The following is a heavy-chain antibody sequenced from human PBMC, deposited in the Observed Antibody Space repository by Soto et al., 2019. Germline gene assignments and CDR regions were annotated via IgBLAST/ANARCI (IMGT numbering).Heavy chain of an antibody. D-gene: IGHD1-26*01. V-gene: IGHV3-30-3*01. CDR3: ARGEGFYYYYGMDV. CDR1: GFTFNSYA. J-gene: IGHJ6*02. Sequence: QAQLVESGGGVVQPGRSLRLSCATSGFTFNSYAMHWVRQAPGKGLEWVALISNDGNNKYYADSVKGRFTISRDTSKNTLYLQMNSLRAEDTAVYYCARGEGFYYYYGMDVWGQGTTVTVSS. CDR2: ISNDGNNK.